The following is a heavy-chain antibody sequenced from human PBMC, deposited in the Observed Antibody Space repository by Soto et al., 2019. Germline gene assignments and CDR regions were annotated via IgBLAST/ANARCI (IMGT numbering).Heavy chain of an antibody. Sequence: LKLLEIGGGLVQPGGSLRLSCAASGFTFSRHAIHWVRLTPGRGLEWVLAISRDGSYIYYTDSVKGRFTVSRDNSKNTVFVQMNRLIPDDTALYFCARTRNGGVADSFDSWGQGTRVTVSS. CDR3: ARTRNGGVADSFDS. CDR1: GFTFSRHA. D-gene: IGHD3-3*01. V-gene: IGHV3-30*04. CDR2: ISRDGSYI. J-gene: IGHJ5*01.